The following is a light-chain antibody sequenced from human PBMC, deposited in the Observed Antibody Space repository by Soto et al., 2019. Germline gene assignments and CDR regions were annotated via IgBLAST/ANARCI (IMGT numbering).Light chain of an antibody. Sequence: DIQMTQSPSTLSAFVGERVTITCRASQSISNWLAWYQQKPGRAPKLLIYDASSLESGVPSRFSGSGSGTEFPLTISSLQPDDSATYYCQQYSSYGTFGQGTKVEIK. CDR2: DAS. J-gene: IGKJ1*01. V-gene: IGKV1-5*01. CDR3: QQYSSYGT. CDR1: QSISNW.